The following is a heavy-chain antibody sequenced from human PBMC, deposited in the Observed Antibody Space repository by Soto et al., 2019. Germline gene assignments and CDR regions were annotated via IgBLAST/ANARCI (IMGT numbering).Heavy chain of an antibody. D-gene: IGHD6-19*01. CDR1: GYTFTSYG. CDR2: ISAYNGNT. V-gene: IGHV1-18*04. Sequence: ASVKVSCKASGYTFTSYGINWVRQAPGQGLEWMGWISAYNGNTNYAQKFQGRVTMTTDTSTSTAHMELRSLRSDDTAVYFCARCEVAGTSDSWGQGTLVTVSS. J-gene: IGHJ4*02. CDR3: ARCEVAGTSDS.